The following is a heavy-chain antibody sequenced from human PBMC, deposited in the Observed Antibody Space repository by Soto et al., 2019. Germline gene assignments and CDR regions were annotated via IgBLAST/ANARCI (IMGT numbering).Heavy chain of an antibody. V-gene: IGHV4-34*01. J-gene: IGHJ6*02. Sequence: PSDTLSLTCAVYGGSFSGYYWSWIRQPPGKGLEWIGEINHSGSANYNPSLKSRVTISVDTSKNQFSLKLSSVTAADTAVYYCARGVYSSESGVRDYYYGMDVWGQGNTVTV. CDR1: GGSFSGYY. D-gene: IGHD6-25*01. CDR2: INHSGSA. CDR3: ARGVYSSESGVRDYYYGMDV.